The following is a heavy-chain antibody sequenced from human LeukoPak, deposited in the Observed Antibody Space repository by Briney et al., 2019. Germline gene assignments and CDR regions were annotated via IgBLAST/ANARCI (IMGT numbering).Heavy chain of an antibody. V-gene: IGHV3-30-3*01. J-gene: IGHJ6*02. Sequence: GGSLRLSCAASGFTFSSYWMTWVRQAPGKGLEWVAVISYDGSNKYYADSVKGRFTISRDNSKNTLYLQMNSLRAEDTAVYYCARDMTTVDYYYGMDVWGQGTTVTVSS. D-gene: IGHD4-23*01. CDR2: ISYDGSNK. CDR3: ARDMTTVDYYYGMDV. CDR1: GFTFSSYW.